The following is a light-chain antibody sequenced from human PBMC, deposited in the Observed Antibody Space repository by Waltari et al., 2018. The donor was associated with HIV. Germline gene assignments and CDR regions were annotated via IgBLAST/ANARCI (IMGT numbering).Light chain of an antibody. Sequence: QSALTQPASVSGSPGQSTTIPCTGTSSDVGSYNLVSWYQQHPGKAPKLMSYEVSKRASGVSNRFSGSKSGRTASLTVSGRQAEYGPKYDCCSHAGGGTPVVGGGTKLTVL. CDR1: SSDVGSYNL. V-gene: IGLV2-23*02. CDR3: CSHAGGGTPV. CDR2: EVS. J-gene: IGLJ2*01.